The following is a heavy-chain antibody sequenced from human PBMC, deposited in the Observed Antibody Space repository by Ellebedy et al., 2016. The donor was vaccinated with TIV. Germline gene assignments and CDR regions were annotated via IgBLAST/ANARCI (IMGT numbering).Heavy chain of an antibody. CDR3: ARELETNFDL. J-gene: IGHJ2*01. Sequence: GESLKISCAASGFTFSSYWMSWVRQAPGKGLEWVASIKEDGSNKHYVDSVKGRFTISRDNAKNSLYLQMNSLRAEDTAVYYCARELETNFDLWGRGTLVTVSS. CDR2: IKEDGSNK. V-gene: IGHV3-7*01. D-gene: IGHD1-1*01. CDR1: GFTFSSYW.